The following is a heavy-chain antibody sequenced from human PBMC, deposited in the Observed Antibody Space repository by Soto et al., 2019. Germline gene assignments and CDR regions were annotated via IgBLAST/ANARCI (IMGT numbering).Heavy chain of an antibody. V-gene: IGHV3-23*01. CDR3: VKAPTHPTPSVY. Sequence: GGSLRLSCAASGFTFSNYAVSWVRQAPGKGLEWVSAITVGGGTTYYADSVKGRFTISRDNSKNTLYLQRNSLRADDTAVYYCVKAPTHPTPSVYWGQGTLVTVSS. CDR1: GFTFSNYA. CDR2: ITVGGGTT. D-gene: IGHD4-17*01. J-gene: IGHJ4*02.